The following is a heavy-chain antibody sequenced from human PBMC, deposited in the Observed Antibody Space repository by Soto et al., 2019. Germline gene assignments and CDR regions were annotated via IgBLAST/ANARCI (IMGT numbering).Heavy chain of an antibody. CDR1: GGSFSGYY. V-gene: IGHV4-34*01. J-gene: IGHJ6*02. CDR3: ARADRTLVTSYSLDV. Sequence: WETLSLTCAVYGGSFSGYYWTWIRQPPGKGLEWIGEINHSGTINFNPSLKSRLTISLDTSKKHFSLKLSSVTDADTAAYYCARADRTLVTSYSLDVWGQGTTVTVSS. CDR2: INHSGTI. D-gene: IGHD2-21*02.